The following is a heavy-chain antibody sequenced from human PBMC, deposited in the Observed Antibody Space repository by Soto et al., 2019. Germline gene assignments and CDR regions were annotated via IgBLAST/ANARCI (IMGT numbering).Heavy chain of an antibody. D-gene: IGHD6-19*01. J-gene: IGHJ4*02. Sequence: QVQLVESGGGVVQPGRSLRLSCAASGFTFSSYGMHWVRQAPGKGLECVAVIWDDGSNKYYADSVKGRFTISRVNSKNTLYLQMNSLRAEDTAVYYCARDRYSSGWYDLDYWGQGTLVTVSS. CDR2: IWDDGSNK. CDR1: GFTFSSYG. CDR3: ARDRYSSGWYDLDY. V-gene: IGHV3-33*01.